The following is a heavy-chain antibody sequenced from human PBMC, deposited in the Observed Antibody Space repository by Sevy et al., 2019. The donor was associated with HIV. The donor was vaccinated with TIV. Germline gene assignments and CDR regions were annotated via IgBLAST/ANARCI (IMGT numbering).Heavy chain of an antibody. V-gene: IGHV3-7*01. D-gene: IGHD3-22*01. CDR3: ARAVITNY. CDR2: IKQDGSEK. CDR1: GFTFSSFW. J-gene: IGHJ4*02. Sequence: GGSLRLSCAASGFTFSSFWMTWVRQAPGKGLEWVANIKQDGSEKYYVDSVKGRFTISRDNAKNSLYLQMNSLRAEDTGMYYCARAVITNYWGQGTLVTVSS.